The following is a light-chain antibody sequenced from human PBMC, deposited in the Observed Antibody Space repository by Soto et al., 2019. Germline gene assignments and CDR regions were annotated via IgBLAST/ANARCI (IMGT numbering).Light chain of an antibody. CDR1: SSDVGSYNL. CDR3: GSYAGSSFYV. J-gene: IGLJ1*01. V-gene: IGLV2-23*01. Sequence: QSVLTQPASVTGSPGQSISISCTGTSSDVGSYNLVSWYQQHPGKAPKLMIYEGSKRPSGVSNRFSGSKSGNTAYLTISGLQAEDEADYYCGSYAGSSFYVLRKGTKVT. CDR2: EGS.